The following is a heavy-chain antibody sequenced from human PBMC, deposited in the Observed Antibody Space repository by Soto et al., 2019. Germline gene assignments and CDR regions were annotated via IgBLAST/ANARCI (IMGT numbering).Heavy chain of an antibody. CDR1: GFTFSFYW. J-gene: IGHJ4*02. D-gene: IGHD4-17*01. CDR2: IKQDGSEK. V-gene: IGHV3-7*05. Sequence: GGSLRLSCAASGFTFSFYWMSWVRQAPGKGLEWVADIKQDGSEKYFVDSVKGRFTVSRDNAKNSLYLQMNSLRAEDTAVYYCARRSYGDYYFDYWGQGTLVTVSS. CDR3: ARRSYGDYYFDY.